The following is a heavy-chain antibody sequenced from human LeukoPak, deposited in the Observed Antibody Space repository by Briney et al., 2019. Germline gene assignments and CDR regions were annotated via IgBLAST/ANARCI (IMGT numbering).Heavy chain of an antibody. CDR3: AKDQVVGYYGSGSSY. J-gene: IGHJ4*02. Sequence: GSLRLSCAASGFSLSRYWMSWVRQAPGKGLEWVTNMKQDGSEKKYVDSVKGRFTISRDNSKNTLYLQMNSLRAEDTAVYYCAKDQVVGYYGSGSSYWGQGTLVTVSS. V-gene: IGHV3-7*01. CDR2: MKQDGSEK. CDR1: GFSLSRYW. D-gene: IGHD3-10*01.